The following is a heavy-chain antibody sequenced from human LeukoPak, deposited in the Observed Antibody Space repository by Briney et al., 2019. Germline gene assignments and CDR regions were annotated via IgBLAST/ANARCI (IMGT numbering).Heavy chain of an antibody. CDR3: AKTFSSGGYYYPFDY. CDR2: TRNRAKSYTT. D-gene: IGHD3-22*01. Sequence: GGSLRLSCAASGFIFSDHHMDWVRQVPGKGLEWVGRTRNRAKSYTTEYAASVKGRFTISRDDSKNSLYLQMSSLKTEDTAIYYCAKTFSSGGYYYPFDYWGQGTLVTVSS. J-gene: IGHJ4*02. CDR1: GFIFSDHH. V-gene: IGHV3-72*01.